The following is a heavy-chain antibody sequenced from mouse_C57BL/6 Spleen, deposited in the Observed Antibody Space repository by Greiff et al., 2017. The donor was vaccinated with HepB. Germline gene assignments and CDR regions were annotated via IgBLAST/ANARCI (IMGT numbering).Heavy chain of an antibody. CDR2: IDPSDSET. CDR1: GYTFTSYW. Sequence: QVQLQQPGAELVRPGSSVKLSCKASGYTFTSYWMHWVKQRPIQGLEWIGNIDPSDSETHYNQKFKDKATLTVDKSSSTAYMQLSSLTSEDSAVYYCARSGCYGSNWYFDVWGTGTTVTVSS. J-gene: IGHJ1*03. V-gene: IGHV1-52*01. D-gene: IGHD1-1*01. CDR3: ARSGCYGSNWYFDV.